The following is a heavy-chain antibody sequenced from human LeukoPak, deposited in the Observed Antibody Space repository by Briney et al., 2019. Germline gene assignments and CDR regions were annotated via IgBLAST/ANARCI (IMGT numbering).Heavy chain of an antibody. Sequence: GGSLRLSCAASGFTLSSYEMNWVRQAPGKGLEGVSYIGSSGSTIYYADSVKGRFTISRDNAKNSLYLQMNSLRAEDTAVYYCASPYCSGGSCYPPAIDYWGQGTLVTVSS. J-gene: IGHJ4*02. D-gene: IGHD2-15*01. CDR2: IGSSGSTI. CDR1: GFTLSSYE. CDR3: ASPYCSGGSCYPPAIDY. V-gene: IGHV3-48*03.